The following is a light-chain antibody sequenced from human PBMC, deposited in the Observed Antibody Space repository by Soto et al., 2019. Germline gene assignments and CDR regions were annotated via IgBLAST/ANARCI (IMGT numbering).Light chain of an antibody. V-gene: IGKV3-20*01. J-gene: IGKJ5*01. Sequence: VLTQSPGTLSLSTGKRVTLSSRASQSVDSNYLAWYQQKPGQAPWLLIYGASSRATGIPDRFSGRGSGTDVILTISILEPEGVAVYYCQQYCISPRFGQGTRLEI. CDR1: QSVDSNY. CDR3: QQYCISPR. CDR2: GAS.